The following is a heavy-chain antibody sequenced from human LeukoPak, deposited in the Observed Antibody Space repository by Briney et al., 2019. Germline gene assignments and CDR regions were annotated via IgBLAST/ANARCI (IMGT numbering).Heavy chain of an antibody. J-gene: IGHJ6*02. CDR3: ARDNDSNYYYYGMDV. D-gene: IGHD3-22*01. Sequence: GGSLRLSCAASGFTFSSYSMNWVRQAPGKGLEWVSSNSSSSSYIYYADSVKGRFTISRDNAKNSLYLQMNSLRAEDTAVYYCARDNDSNYYYYGMDVWGQGTTVTVSS. CDR2: NSSSSSYI. V-gene: IGHV3-21*01. CDR1: GFTFSSYS.